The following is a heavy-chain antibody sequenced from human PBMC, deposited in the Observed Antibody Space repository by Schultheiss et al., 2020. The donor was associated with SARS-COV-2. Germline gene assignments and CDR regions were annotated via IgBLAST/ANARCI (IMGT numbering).Heavy chain of an antibody. V-gene: IGHV4-61*08. Sequence: SQTLSLTCTVSGGSISSGGYYWSWIRQHPGKGLEWIAYIYYSGSTNYNPSLKSRVTISVDTSKNQFSLKLSSVTAADTAVYYCARRVLGAFDIWGQGTMVTVSS. CDR3: ARRVLGAFDI. CDR1: GGSISSGGYY. CDR2: IYYSGST. J-gene: IGHJ3*02.